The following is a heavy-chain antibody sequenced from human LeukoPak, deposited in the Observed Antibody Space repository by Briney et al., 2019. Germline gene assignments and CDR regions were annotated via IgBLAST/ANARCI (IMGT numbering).Heavy chain of an antibody. Sequence: GGSLRLSCAASGFTFSNAWMSWVRQAPGKGLEWVGRIKSKYDGGTTDYAAPVEGRFTMSRDDSQNMLYLQMNSLKTEDTAVYYCITELGTNCSSTNCYNTIIYWGQGTLVTVSS. D-gene: IGHD2-2*01. CDR3: ITELGTNCSSTNCYNTIIY. CDR1: GFTFSNAW. J-gene: IGHJ4*02. V-gene: IGHV3-15*01. CDR2: IKSKYDGGTT.